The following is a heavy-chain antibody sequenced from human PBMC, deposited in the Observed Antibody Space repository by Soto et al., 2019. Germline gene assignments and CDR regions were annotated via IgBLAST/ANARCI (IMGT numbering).Heavy chain of an antibody. J-gene: IGHJ4*02. V-gene: IGHV3-30-3*01. CDR1: GFTFSSYA. Sequence: GSLRLSCAASGFTFSSYAMHWVRQAPGKGLEWVAVISYDGSNKYYADSVKGRFTISRDNSKNTLYLQMNSLRAEDTAVYYCARRSSSYSSPSESWGQGTLVTVSS. CDR3: ARRSSSYSSPSES. D-gene: IGHD6-13*01. CDR2: ISYDGSNK.